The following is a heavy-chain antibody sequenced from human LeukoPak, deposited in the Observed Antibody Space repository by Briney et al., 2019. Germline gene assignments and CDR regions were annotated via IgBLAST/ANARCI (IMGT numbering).Heavy chain of an antibody. CDR2: ISATGEST. CDR3: AKIATRLIDSFGPERDWFDP. J-gene: IGHJ5*02. V-gene: IGHV3-23*01. Sequence: PGGSLRLSCAASRFSFYAYAMSWVRQAPGKGLEWVSGISATGESTYYADSVKGRFTISRDNSKNTLFLQMNSLRAEDTALYYCAKIATRLIDSFGPERDWFDPWGQGTLVTVSS. CDR1: RFSFYAYA. D-gene: IGHD3-3*01.